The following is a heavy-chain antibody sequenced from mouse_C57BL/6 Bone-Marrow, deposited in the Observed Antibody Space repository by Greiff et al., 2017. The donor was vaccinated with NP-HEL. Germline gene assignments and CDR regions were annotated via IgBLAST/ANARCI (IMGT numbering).Heavy chain of an antibody. D-gene: IGHD1-1*01. CDR2: INPNYGTT. V-gene: IGHV1-39*01. Sequence: QLQESGPELVKPGASVKISCKASGYSFTDYNMNWVKQSNGKSLEWIGVINPNYGTTSYNQKFKGKATLTVDQSSSTAYMQLNSLTSEDSAVYYCARATVVEYYYAVDYWGQGTSVTVSS. CDR1: GYSFTDYN. CDR3: ARATVVEYYYAVDY. J-gene: IGHJ4*01.